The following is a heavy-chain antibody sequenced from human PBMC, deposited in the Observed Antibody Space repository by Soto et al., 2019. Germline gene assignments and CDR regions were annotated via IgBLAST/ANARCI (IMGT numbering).Heavy chain of an antibody. J-gene: IGHJ4*02. CDR3: TTDIRWEVGGVDY. CDR1: GFTFSNAW. D-gene: IGHD1-26*01. V-gene: IGHV3-15*01. Sequence: EVQLVESGGGLVKPGVSLRLACAASGFTFSNAWMSWVRQAPGKGLEWVGRIKSQTEGGTTDYAAPVKGRFTISRDDSKDMLYLQMNSLKTEDAAVYYCTTDIRWEVGGVDYWGQGTLVTVSS. CDR2: IKSQTEGGTT.